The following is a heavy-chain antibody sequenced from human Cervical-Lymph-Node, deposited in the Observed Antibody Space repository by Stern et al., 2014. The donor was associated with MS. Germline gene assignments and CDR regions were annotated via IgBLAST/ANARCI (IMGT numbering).Heavy chain of an antibody. CDR2: IYYSGST. V-gene: IGHV4-39*02. CDR3: AREMGFGAMEEYFQH. J-gene: IGHJ1*01. Sequence: QVQLQESGPGLVKPSETLSLTCTVSGGSISSSSYYWGWIRQPPGKGLEWIGSIYYSGSTYYNPSLKSRVTIPVDTSKHQFSLKLSSVTAADTAVYYCAREMGFGAMEEYFQHWGQGTLVTVSS. CDR1: GGSISSSSYY. D-gene: IGHD5-18*01.